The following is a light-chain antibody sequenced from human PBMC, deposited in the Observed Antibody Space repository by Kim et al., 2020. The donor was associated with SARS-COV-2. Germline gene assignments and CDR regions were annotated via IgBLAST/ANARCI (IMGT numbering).Light chain of an antibody. CDR3: AAWDDSLNGFYV. Sequence: QRVTISCARRSSNIGSNTVNWYQQPPGTAPKLLIYSNNQRPSGVPDRFSGSKSGTSASLAISGLQSEDEADYYCAAWDDSLNGFYVFGTGTKVTVL. V-gene: IGLV1-44*01. CDR1: SSNIGSNT. CDR2: SNN. J-gene: IGLJ1*01.